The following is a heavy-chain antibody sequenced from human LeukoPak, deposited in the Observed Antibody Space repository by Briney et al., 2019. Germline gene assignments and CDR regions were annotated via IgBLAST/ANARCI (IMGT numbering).Heavy chain of an antibody. CDR3: AKDGPPDLYGMDV. CDR2: ISYDGSNK. J-gene: IGHJ6*02. CDR1: GFTFSIHC. V-gene: IGHV3-30*18. Sequence: GRSLRISCAASGFTFSIHCIHWVRQGPGKGLEWVAVISYDGSNKYYADSVKGRFTISRDNSKNTLYLQMNSLRAEDTAVYYCAKDGPPDLYGMDVWGQGTTVTVSS.